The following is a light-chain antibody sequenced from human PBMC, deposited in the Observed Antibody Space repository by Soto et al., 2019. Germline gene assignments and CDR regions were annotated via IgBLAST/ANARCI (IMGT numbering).Light chain of an antibody. CDR1: SSNIGAGYD. Sequence: QPVLTQPPSVSGAPGQRVTISCTGSSSNIGAGYDVHWYQQVPGTAPKLLIYGNINRPSGVPDRFSGYKSGTSASLAITGLHADDEADYYCQSYDSSLTVVFGGGTKLTVL. J-gene: IGLJ2*01. V-gene: IGLV1-40*01. CDR3: QSYDSSLTVV. CDR2: GNI.